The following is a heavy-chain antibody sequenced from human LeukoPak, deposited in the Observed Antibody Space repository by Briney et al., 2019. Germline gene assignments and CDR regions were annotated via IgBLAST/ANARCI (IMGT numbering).Heavy chain of an antibody. CDR3: ARAGRGQLPPLRRYYYYYMDV. J-gene: IGHJ6*03. CDR2: MNPNSGNT. CDR1: GYTFTNYD. V-gene: IGHV1-8*01. Sequence: GASVKVSCKASGYTFTNYDINWVRQAPGQWLEWMGWMNPNSGNTGYAQKFQGRVTMTRNTSISTAYMELSSLRSEDTAVYYCARAGRGQLPPLRRYYYYYMDVWGKGTTVTVSS. D-gene: IGHD2-2*01.